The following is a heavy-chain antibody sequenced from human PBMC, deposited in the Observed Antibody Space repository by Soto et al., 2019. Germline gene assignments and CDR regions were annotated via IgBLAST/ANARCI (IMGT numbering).Heavy chain of an antibody. CDR3: ASIYDSSGYYYGNNWFDP. Sequence: PSETLSLTCTVSGGSISSGDYYWSWIRQPPGKGLEWIGYIYYSGSTYYNPSLKSRVTISVDTSKNQFSLKLSSVTAADTAVYYCASIYDSSGYYYGNNWFDPWGQGTLVT. J-gene: IGHJ5*02. CDR1: GGSISSGDYY. D-gene: IGHD3-22*01. V-gene: IGHV4-30-4*01. CDR2: IYYSGST.